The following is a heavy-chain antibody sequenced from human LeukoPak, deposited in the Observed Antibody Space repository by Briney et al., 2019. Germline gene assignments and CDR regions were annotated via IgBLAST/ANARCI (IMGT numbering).Heavy chain of an antibody. CDR2: ISSSSSYI. CDR1: GFTFSSYS. V-gene: IGHV3-21*01. J-gene: IGHJ5*02. D-gene: IGHD3-22*01. CDR3: ARDLAYYYDSSGYPA. Sequence: PGGSLRLSCAASGFTFSSYSMNWVRQAPGKGLEWVSSISSSSSYIYYADSVKGRFTISRDNAKNSLYLQVNSLRAEDTAVYYCARDLAYYYDSSGYPAWGQGTLVTVSS.